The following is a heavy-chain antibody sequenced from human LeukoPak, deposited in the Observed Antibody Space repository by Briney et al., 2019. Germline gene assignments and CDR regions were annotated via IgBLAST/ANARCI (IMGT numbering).Heavy chain of an antibody. J-gene: IGHJ4*02. D-gene: IGHD2-15*01. V-gene: IGHV4-30-2*01. Sequence: SQTLSLTCAVSGGSISSGGYSWSWIRQPPGKGLEWIGYIYHSGSTYYNPSLKSRVTISVDRSKNQFSLKLSSVTAADTAVYYCARSRIPGPAFDYWGQGTLVTVSS. CDR3: ARSRIPGPAFDY. CDR2: IYHSGST. CDR1: GGSISSGGYS.